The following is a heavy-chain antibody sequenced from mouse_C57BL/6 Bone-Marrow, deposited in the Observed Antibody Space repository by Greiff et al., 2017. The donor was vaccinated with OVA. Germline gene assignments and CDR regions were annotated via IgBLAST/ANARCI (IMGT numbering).Heavy chain of an antibody. D-gene: IGHD1-1*01. CDR2: ISSGGSYT. Sequence: EVMLVESGGDLVKPGGSLKLSCAASGFTFSSYGMSWVRQTPDKRLEWVATISSGGSYTYYPDSVKGRFTISRDNAKNTLYLQMSSLKSEDTAMYYCARHGSSHQAWFAYWGQGTLVTVSA. CDR3: ARHGSSHQAWFAY. CDR1: GFTFSSYG. J-gene: IGHJ3*01. V-gene: IGHV5-6*01.